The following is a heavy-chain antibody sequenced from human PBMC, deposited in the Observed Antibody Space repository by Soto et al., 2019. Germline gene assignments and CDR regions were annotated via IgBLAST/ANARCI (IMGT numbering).Heavy chain of an antibody. D-gene: IGHD2-2*01. V-gene: IGHV3-21*06. J-gene: IGHJ5*02. Sequence: GGSLRLSCAASGFTFTRYSMNWVRQAPGKGLEWVSSISSTTNYIYYGDSMKGRFTISRDNAKNSLYLEMNSLRAEDTAVYYCARVARKPVRSMPVFDPWGQGTLVTVSS. CDR3: ARVARKPVRSMPVFDP. CDR2: ISSTTNYI. CDR1: GFTFTRYS.